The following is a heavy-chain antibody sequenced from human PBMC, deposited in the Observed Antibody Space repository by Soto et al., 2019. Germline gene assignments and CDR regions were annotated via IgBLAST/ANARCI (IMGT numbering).Heavy chain of an antibody. J-gene: IGHJ4*02. CDR1: GFTFSDYY. V-gene: IGHV3-11*06. CDR3: ARGGVKGTTSRGQVYN. CDR2: ISSSSDST. Sequence: QVQVVESGGGLDKPGGSRRLSCAASGFTFSDYYMSWIRQAPGKGLEWVSFISSSSDSTKYADSVKGRFTISRDNAKNSLYLQLNSLRAEDTAVYYCARGGVKGTTSRGQVYNWGQGTLVIVSS. D-gene: IGHD1-7*01.